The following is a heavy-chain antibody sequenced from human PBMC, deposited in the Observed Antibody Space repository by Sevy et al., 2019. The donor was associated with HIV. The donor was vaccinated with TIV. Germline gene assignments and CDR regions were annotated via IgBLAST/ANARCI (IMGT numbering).Heavy chain of an antibody. V-gene: IGHV3-30*18. Sequence: GGSLRLSCAASGFTFSSYGMHWVRQAPGKGLEWAAVISYDGSNKYYVDSVKGRFTISRDNSKNTLYLQMNSLRAEDTAVYYCAKDRRNGAGAFYYYYYGMDVWGQGTTVTVSS. CDR2: ISYDGSNK. J-gene: IGHJ6*02. CDR1: GFTFSSYG. CDR3: AKDRRNGAGAFYYYYYGMDV. D-gene: IGHD2-8*01.